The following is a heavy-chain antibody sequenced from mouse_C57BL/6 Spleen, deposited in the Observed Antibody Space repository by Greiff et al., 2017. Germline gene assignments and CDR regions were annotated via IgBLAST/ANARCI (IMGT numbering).Heavy chain of an antibody. CDR3: TWDYGSLDY. V-gene: IGHV1-15*01. Sequence: VKLQESGAELVRPGASVTLSCKASGYTFTDYEMHWVKQTPVHGLEWIGAIDPETGGTAYNQKFKGKAILTADKSSSTAYMELRSLTSEDSAVYYCTWDYGSLDYWGQGTTLTVSS. J-gene: IGHJ2*01. CDR1: GYTFTDYE. CDR2: IDPETGGT. D-gene: IGHD1-1*01.